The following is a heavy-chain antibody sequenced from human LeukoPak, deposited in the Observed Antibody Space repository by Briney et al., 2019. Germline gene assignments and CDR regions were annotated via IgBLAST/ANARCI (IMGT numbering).Heavy chain of an antibody. CDR2: IIPIFGTA. CDR1: GGTFSSYA. CDR3: ARGADRVGGAFDI. J-gene: IGHJ3*02. Sequence: ASVKVSCKASGGTFSSYAISWVRQAPGQGLEWMGGIIPIFGTANYAQKFQGRVTMTRDTSTSTVYMELSSLRSEDTAVYYCARGADRVGGAFDIWGQGTMVTVSS. V-gene: IGHV1-69*05. D-gene: IGHD3-16*01.